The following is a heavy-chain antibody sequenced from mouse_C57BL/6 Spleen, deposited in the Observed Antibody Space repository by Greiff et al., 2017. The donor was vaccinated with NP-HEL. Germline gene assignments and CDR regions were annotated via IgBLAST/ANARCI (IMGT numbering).Heavy chain of an antibody. V-gene: IGHV7-3*01. CDR1: GFTFTDYY. CDR2: IRNKASGYTT. Sequence: EVQVVESGGGLVQPGGSLSLSCAASGFTFTDYYMSWVRQPPGKALEWLGFIRNKASGYTTEYSASVKGRFTISRDNSQSILYLQMNALRAEDSATYYCARYQGLYYFDYWGQGTTLTVSS. J-gene: IGHJ2*01. D-gene: IGHD3-3*01. CDR3: ARYQGLYYFDY.